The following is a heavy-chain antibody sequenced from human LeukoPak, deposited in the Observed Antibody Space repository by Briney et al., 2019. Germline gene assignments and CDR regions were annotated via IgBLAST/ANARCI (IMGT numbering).Heavy chain of an antibody. V-gene: IGHV3-73*01. CDR3: ARESSLRYFDWLLTDAFDI. Sequence: GGSLRLSCTASGFTSSSYWMSWVRQAPGKGLEWVGRIRSKTNSYATAYAASVKGRLSISRDDSKNTAYLQMNSLKTEDTAVYYCARESSLRYFDWLLTDAFDIWGQGTMVTVSS. J-gene: IGHJ3*02. CDR1: GFTSSSYW. CDR2: IRSKTNSYAT. D-gene: IGHD3-9*01.